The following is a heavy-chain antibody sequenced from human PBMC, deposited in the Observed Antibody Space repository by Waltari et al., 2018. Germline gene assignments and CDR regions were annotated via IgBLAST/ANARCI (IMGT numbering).Heavy chain of an antibody. J-gene: IGHJ1*01. CDR1: GFTFSSYW. D-gene: IGHD6-13*01. CDR3: VIGAQHVSNWYASEYFQH. Sequence: EVQLVESGGGLVQPGGSLRLSCAASGFTFSSYWMQWVRQAPGKGLVWVSDINTDGSTTNYADSVKGRFTISRDNAKNTLYLQMDSLRAEETAVYYCVIGAQHVSNWYASEYFQHWGQGTLVTVSS. CDR2: INTDGSTT. V-gene: IGHV3-74*01.